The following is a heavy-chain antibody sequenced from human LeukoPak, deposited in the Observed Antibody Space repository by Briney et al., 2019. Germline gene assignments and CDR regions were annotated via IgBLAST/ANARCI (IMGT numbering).Heavy chain of an antibody. CDR1: GGSFSGYY. CDR2: IYYSGST. D-gene: IGHD6-13*01. CDR3: ARGYSTSWTYYYDF. J-gene: IGHJ4*02. Sequence: PSETLSLTCAVYGGSFSGYYWSWIRQPPGKGLEWIGYIYYSGSTNYNPSLKSRVTISVDTSKNQFSLKLSSVTAADTAVYYCARGYSTSWTYYYDFWGQGALVTVSS. V-gene: IGHV4-59*01.